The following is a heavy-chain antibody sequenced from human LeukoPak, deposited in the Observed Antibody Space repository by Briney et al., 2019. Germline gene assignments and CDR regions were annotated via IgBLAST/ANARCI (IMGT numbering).Heavy chain of an antibody. CDR2: ISARGDST. V-gene: IGHV3-23*01. D-gene: IGHD3-3*01. CDR3: AKDLGRFGVGVSLDF. Sequence: SGGYLRLSCAASGFTFSDHAMIWVRQAPGKGLEWVSGISARGDSTYYADSVKGRFTISREWSRNTLYLQMNSLRVEDSAVYYCAKDLGRFGVGVSLDFWGLGTLVTVAS. CDR1: GFTFSDHA. J-gene: IGHJ4*02.